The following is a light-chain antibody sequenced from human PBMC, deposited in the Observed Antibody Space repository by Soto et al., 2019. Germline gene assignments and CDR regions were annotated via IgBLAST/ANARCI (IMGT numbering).Light chain of an antibody. J-gene: IGLJ2*01. Sequence: QSVLTQPPSVSGAPGQRVTISCTGSSSNIGAGYDVNWYQQHPGTAPKVLIYGNSNRPSGVPDRFSGSKSGTSASLAITGLQAEDEADYYCQSYDGGLSGSVFGGGTKLTVL. V-gene: IGLV1-40*01. CDR1: SSNIGAGYD. CDR3: QSYDGGLSGSV. CDR2: GNS.